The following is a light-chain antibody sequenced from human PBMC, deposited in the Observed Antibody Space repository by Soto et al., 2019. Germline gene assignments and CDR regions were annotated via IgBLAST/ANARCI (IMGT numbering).Light chain of an antibody. CDR1: SSDVGGYKY. V-gene: IGLV2-11*01. Sequence: QSALTQPRSVSGSPGQSVTISCTGTSSDVGGYKYVSWYQQHPGKAPNLMIYEVSKWPPGVPDRFSGSKSGNTASLTISGLQAEDEADYYCCSYAGGDLLFGGGTKLTVL. J-gene: IGLJ2*01. CDR3: CSYAGGDLL. CDR2: EVS.